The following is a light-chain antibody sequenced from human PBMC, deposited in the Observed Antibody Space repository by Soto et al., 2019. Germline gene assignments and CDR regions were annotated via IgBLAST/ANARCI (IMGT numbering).Light chain of an antibody. Sequence: DIQMTQSPSSLSASVGDRVTITCRASQSVGRFLNWYQQKPGKAPTVLINVASTLRSGVPSRFSGSGSGTEFTLTISSLQPEDFATYYCLQHNSYLPFGGGTKVDIK. CDR2: VAS. J-gene: IGKJ4*01. CDR1: QSVGRF. CDR3: LQHNSYLP. V-gene: IGKV1-17*01.